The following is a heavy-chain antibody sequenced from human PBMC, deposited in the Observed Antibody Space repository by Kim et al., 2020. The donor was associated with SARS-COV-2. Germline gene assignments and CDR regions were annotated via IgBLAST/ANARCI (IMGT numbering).Heavy chain of an antibody. D-gene: IGHD3-16*01. CDR3: ARDGKPMISLRQAHYYGLDL. Sequence: GGSLRLSCAASGFSFSRYGMHWVRQAPGKGLEWVAVTSSDGSEKSYAGSVEGRFSVSRDNSRNTMYLQLNSPRPEDTAVYYCARDGKPMISLRQAHYYGLDLWGRGTTVTVSS. CDR1: GFSFSRYG. V-gene: IGHV3-30*03. J-gene: IGHJ6*02. CDR2: TSSDGSEK.